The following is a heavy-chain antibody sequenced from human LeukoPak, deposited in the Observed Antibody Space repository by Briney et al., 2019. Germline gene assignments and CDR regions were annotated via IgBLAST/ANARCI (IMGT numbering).Heavy chain of an antibody. V-gene: IGHV3-30*02. D-gene: IGHD6-19*01. CDR2: IRYDGSNK. CDR1: GFTFSSYG. J-gene: IGHJ3*02. Sequence: GGSPRLSCAASGFTFSSYGMHWVRQAPGKGLEWVAFIRYDGSNKYYADSVKGRFTISRDNSKNTLYLQMNSLRAEDTAVYYCAKDMYGKQWLVQNDAFDIWGQGTMVTVSS. CDR3: AKDMYGKQWLVQNDAFDI.